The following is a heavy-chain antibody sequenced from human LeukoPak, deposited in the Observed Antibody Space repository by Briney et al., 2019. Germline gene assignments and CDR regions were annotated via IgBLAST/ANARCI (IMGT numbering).Heavy chain of an antibody. V-gene: IGHV4-34*01. D-gene: IGHD1-26*01. CDR3: ASSSGVGPIASLGY. CDR1: GGSFSGYY. J-gene: IGHJ4*02. CDR2: INHSGST. Sequence: TSETLSLTCAVYGGSFSGYYWSWIRQPPGKGLEWIGEINHSGSTNYNPSLKSRVTISVDTSKNQFSLKLSTVTAAATAVYYCASSSGVGPIASLGYWGQGTLVTVSS.